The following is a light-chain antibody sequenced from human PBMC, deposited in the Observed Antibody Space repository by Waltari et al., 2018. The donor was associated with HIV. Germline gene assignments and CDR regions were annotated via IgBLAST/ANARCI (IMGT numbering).Light chain of an antibody. CDR1: QSVSSN. CDR2: GAS. V-gene: IGKV3-15*01. Sequence: EIVMTQSPATLSVSPGERATLSCRASQSVSSNLAWYQQKRGQAPRLVIYGASTRATGIPARFSGRGSGTEFTLTISSLQSEDFAVYYCQQYNNWPPYTFGQGTKLEIK. J-gene: IGKJ2*01. CDR3: QQYNNWPPYT.